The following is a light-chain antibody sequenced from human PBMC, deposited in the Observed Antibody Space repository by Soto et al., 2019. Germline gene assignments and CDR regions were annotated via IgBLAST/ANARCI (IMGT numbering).Light chain of an antibody. V-gene: IGKV3-11*01. Sequence: EIVFTPSPATLSLSPGERFTLSFISSQSVSNSLAWYQQKPGQPPRLLIYDVSNRATGIPARFSGSGSGTDFTLTITSLEPEDFAVYFCHQRYNWPRVTFGQGTRLEIK. CDR2: DVS. CDR1: QSVSNS. J-gene: IGKJ5*01. CDR3: HQRYNWPRVT.